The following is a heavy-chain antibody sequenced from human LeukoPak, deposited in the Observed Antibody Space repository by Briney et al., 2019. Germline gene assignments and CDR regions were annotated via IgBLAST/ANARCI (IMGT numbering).Heavy chain of an antibody. D-gene: IGHD3-16*01. CDR1: GFTFSSYS. V-gene: IGHV3-23*01. J-gene: IGHJ4*02. CDR2: ISGGGGRT. Sequence: GGSLRLSCAASGFTFSSYSMNWVRQAPGQGLKWVSTISGGGGRTWYADSVKGRFTISRDNSKNTVDVQLNSLRAEDTAVYYCAKFRGSEKTVIDCWGQGTLVTVSS. CDR3: AKFRGSEKTVIDC.